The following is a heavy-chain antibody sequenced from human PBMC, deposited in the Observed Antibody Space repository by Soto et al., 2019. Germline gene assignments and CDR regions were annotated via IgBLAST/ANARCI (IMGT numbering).Heavy chain of an antibody. CDR3: ERRAHMSRRGETFSYYYYGMDV. V-gene: IGHV5-10-1*01. Sequence: EVQLVQSGAEVKKPGESLRISCKGSGYSFTSYWISWVRQMPGKGLEWMGRIDPIDSYTNYSPSFQGHVTISADKSISTAYLQWSSLKASDTAMYYCERRAHMSRRGETFSYYYYGMDVWGQGTTVTVSS. J-gene: IGHJ6*02. D-gene: IGHD3-16*01. CDR2: IDPIDSYT. CDR1: GYSFTSYW.